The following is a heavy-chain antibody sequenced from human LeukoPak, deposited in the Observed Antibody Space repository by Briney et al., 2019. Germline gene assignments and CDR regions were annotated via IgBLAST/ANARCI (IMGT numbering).Heavy chain of an antibody. Sequence: PSETLSLTCTVSGGSISSSSYYWGWIRQPPGRGLEWIGSIYYSGSTYYNPSLKSRVTISVDTSKNQFSLKLSSVAAADTAVYYCARSARAAAGTLPSYYYGMDAWGQGTTVTVSS. CDR2: IYYSGST. J-gene: IGHJ6*02. D-gene: IGHD6-13*01. V-gene: IGHV4-39*01. CDR3: ARSARAAAGTLPSYYYGMDA. CDR1: GGSISSSSYY.